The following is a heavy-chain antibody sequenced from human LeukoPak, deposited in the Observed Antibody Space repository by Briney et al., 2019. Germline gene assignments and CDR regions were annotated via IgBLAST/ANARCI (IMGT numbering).Heavy chain of an antibody. Sequence: GGSLRLSCAASGFTSSRYWMDWVRQAPGKGLVWVSHINSDGSTTNYADSVKGRFTISRDNAKNTLYLQMNSLRAEDTAVYYCARPNSGNWFDPWGQGTLVTVSS. J-gene: IGHJ5*02. V-gene: IGHV3-74*01. D-gene: IGHD3-10*01. CDR3: ARPNSGNWFDP. CDR2: INSDGSTT. CDR1: GFTSSRYW.